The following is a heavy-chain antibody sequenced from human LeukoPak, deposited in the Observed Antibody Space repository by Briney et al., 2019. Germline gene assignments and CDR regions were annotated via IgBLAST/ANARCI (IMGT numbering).Heavy chain of an antibody. CDR2: INHSGSS. D-gene: IGHD6-19*01. J-gene: IGHJ6*03. Sequence: SETLSLTCAVCGGFFSGYYWSWLRQPPGKGLEWIGEINHSGSSNYNPSLKSRVIISVDTSKNQFSLKLSSVTAADTAVYYCARQGRKYSSGWYKSHYMDVWGKGTTVTISS. V-gene: IGHV4-34*01. CDR3: ARQGRKYSSGWYKSHYMDV. CDR1: GGFFSGYY.